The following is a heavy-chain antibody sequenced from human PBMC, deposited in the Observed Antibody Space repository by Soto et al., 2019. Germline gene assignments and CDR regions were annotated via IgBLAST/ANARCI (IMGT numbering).Heavy chain of an antibody. CDR3: ARDFDADSRTDFDY. V-gene: IGHV3-11*01. CDR2: ISGNGRII. D-gene: IGHD4-17*01. J-gene: IGHJ4*02. CDR1: GFIFSDYY. Sequence: QVQLVESGGGLVKPGGSLRLSCATSGFIFSDYYMHWIRQAPGKGLEWISYISGNGRIIQYADSAKGRFTISRDNAQNSLYLQMNSLRADDTALYFCARDFDADSRTDFDYWGKGTLVTVSS.